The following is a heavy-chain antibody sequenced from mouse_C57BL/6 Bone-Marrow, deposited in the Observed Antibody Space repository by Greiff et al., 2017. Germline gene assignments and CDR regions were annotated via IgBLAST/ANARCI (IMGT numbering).Heavy chain of an antibody. J-gene: IGHJ3*01. V-gene: IGHV1-31*01. CDR2: IYPYNGGS. D-gene: IGHD3-2*02. CDR3: ARRQLRRGAFAY. Sequence: VHVKQSGPELVKPGASVKISCKASGYSFTGYYMHWVKQSHGNILDWIGYIYPYNGGSSYNQKFKGKATLTVDKSSSTAYMELRSLTSEDSAVYYCARRQLRRGAFAYWGQGTLVTVSA. CDR1: GYSFTGYY.